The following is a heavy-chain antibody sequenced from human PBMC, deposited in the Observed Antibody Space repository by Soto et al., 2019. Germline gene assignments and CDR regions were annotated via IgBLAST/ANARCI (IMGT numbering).Heavy chain of an antibody. CDR3: ARDPIYCTNGVCYSWFDP. CDR1: GGSIGSYY. J-gene: IGHJ5*02. CDR2: IYYSGST. D-gene: IGHD2-8*01. V-gene: IGHV4-59*13. Sequence: SETLSLTCTVSGGSIGSYYCSWIRQPPGKGLEWIGYIYYSGSTNYNPSLKSRVTISVDTSKNQFSLKLSSVTAADTAVYYCARDPIYCTNGVCYSWFDPWGQGTLVTVSS.